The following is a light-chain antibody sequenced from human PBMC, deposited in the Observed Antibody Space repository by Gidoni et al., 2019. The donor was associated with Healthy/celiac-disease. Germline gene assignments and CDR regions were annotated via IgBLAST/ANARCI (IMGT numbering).Light chain of an antibody. CDR2: WAS. CDR3: QQDKQWPPLT. V-gene: IGKV3-15*01. CDR1: QRVCSN. Sequence: EIVMTQSPATLSVSPGERATLACRASQRVCSNLAWYQQKPGQAPRLLIYWASTRAPGIPARFSGSGSGTDFTLTISSLEAEDFGVYYCQQDKQWPPLTFGGGTKVEIK. J-gene: IGKJ4*01.